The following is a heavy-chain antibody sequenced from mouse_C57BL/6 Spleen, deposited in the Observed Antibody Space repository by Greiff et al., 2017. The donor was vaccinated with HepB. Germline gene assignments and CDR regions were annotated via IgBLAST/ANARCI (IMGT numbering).Heavy chain of an antibody. Sequence: VQVVESGPGLVAPSQSLSITCTVSGFSLTSYAISWVRQPPGKGLEWLGVIWTGGGTNYNSALKSRLSISKDNSKSQVFLKMNSLQTDDTARYYCARNYYYGSSYYFDYWGQGTTLTVSS. V-gene: IGHV2-9-1*01. CDR2: IWTGGGT. D-gene: IGHD1-1*01. CDR1: GFSLTSYA. CDR3: ARNYYYGSSYYFDY. J-gene: IGHJ2*01.